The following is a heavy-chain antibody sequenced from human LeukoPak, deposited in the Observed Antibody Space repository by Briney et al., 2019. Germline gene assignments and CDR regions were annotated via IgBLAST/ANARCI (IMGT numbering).Heavy chain of an antibody. V-gene: IGHV5-51*01. J-gene: IGHJ5*02. Sequence: GESLKISCKGSGYSFTSYWIGWVRQMRGKGLEWMGIIYPGDSDTRYRPSFEGQVTISAAKSISTADLQWSSLKALDTAMYYCARHRDYDFWSGYSPWGQGTLVTVSS. CDR2: IYPGDSDT. CDR1: GYSFTSYW. CDR3: ARHRDYDFWSGYSP. D-gene: IGHD3-3*01.